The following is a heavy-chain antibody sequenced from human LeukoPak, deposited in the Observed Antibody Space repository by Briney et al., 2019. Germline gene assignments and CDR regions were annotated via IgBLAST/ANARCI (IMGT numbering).Heavy chain of an antibody. D-gene: IGHD4-17*01. CDR2: VYYNGNT. CDR3: AGANPLYGGYHFDF. V-gene: IGHV4-59*01. J-gene: IGHJ4*02. CDR1: GGSISGYY. Sequence: SETLSLTCTVSGGSISGYYWTWIRQPPGKGLDWIGFVYYNGNTRYNPSLKSRVTISVDTSENQFSLNLTSVTAADTAVYCCAGANPLYGGYHFDFWGQGSLVTVSS.